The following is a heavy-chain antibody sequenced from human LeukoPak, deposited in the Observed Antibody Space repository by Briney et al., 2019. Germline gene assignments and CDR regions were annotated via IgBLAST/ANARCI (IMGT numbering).Heavy chain of an antibody. V-gene: IGHV4-4*08. CDR1: GGSLFGYY. Sequence: SETLSLTCTVSGGSLFGYYFNWIRQPPGKGLEWIGYVSPTGITNYSPSFTSRGTISIATTKNQFSLRLRSVTAADTATYYCARRAYYDSSGYSPTSGYFDVWGRGTLVTVSS. D-gene: IGHD3-22*01. J-gene: IGHJ2*01. CDR3: ARRAYYDSSGYSPTSGYFDV. CDR2: VSPTGIT.